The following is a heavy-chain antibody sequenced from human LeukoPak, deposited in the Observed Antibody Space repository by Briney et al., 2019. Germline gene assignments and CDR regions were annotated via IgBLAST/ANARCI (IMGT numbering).Heavy chain of an antibody. V-gene: IGHV4-39*01. CDR1: GDSVSRSDSY. CDR3: ARRRYYDGSGYLE. CDR2: IYYSGRT. Sequence: PSETVSLTCSVSGDSVSRSDSYWDWIRQPPGKGLEWIGTIYYSGRTYYSPSLKSRVTMSVDPSNNQFSLNLRSVTAAVTALYYCARRRYYDGSGYLEWGQGTLLSVSS. D-gene: IGHD3-22*01. J-gene: IGHJ1*01.